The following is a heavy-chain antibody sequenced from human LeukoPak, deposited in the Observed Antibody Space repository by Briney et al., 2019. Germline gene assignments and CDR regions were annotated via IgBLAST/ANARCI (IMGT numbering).Heavy chain of an antibody. Sequence: PSETLSLTCAVYGGSFSGYYWSWIRQPAGNRLEWIGRIYTSGSTNYNPSLKSRITMSLDTSKNQFSLKLNSVTAADTAVYYCARTSLFVFDIWGQGTMVTVSS. CDR1: GGSFSGYY. V-gene: IGHV4-59*10. CDR3: ARTSLFVFDI. J-gene: IGHJ3*02. CDR2: IYTSGST. D-gene: IGHD3-16*01.